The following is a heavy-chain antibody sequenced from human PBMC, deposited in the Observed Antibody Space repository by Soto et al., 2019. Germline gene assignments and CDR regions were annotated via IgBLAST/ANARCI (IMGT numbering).Heavy chain of an antibody. Sequence: GSLRLSCAASGFTFSDSYMTWIRQPPGKGLEWIGSIYYSGTTYYNPSLNSRVTVSVDTSKNQFSLKVTSVTAADTAVYYCARLHGYCISSSCHGHYAMDVWGQGTTVTVSS. V-gene: IGHV4-39*01. CDR2: IYYSGTT. D-gene: IGHD2-2*01. CDR1: GFTFSDSY. CDR3: ARLHGYCISSSCHGHYAMDV. J-gene: IGHJ6*02.